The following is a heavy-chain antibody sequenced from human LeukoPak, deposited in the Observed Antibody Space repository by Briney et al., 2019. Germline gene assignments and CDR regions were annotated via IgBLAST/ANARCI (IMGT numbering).Heavy chain of an antibody. CDR3: AKDAGEGMVRGVTR. CDR2: ISCDGSNT. V-gene: IGHV3-30*07. CDR1: GFTFSNYA. D-gene: IGHD3-10*01. Sequence: GGSLRLSCAASGFTFSNYAMHWVRQAPGKELEWVADISCDGSNTYHADSVKGRFTISRDNSKNTLYLQMNSLRAEDTTVYYCAKDAGEGMVRGVTRWGQGTLVTVSS. J-gene: IGHJ4*02.